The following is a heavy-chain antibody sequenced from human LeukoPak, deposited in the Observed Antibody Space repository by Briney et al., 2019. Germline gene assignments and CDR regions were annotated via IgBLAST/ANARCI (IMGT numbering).Heavy chain of an antibody. Sequence: TSETLSLTCTVSGYSISSGYYWGWIRQPPGKGLEWIGSIYHSGSTYYNPSLKSRVTISVDTSKNQFSLKLSSVTAADTAVYYCARDRYYDGIGTYYELGSWGQGTLVTVSS. J-gene: IGHJ4*02. CDR1: GYSISSGYY. CDR2: IYHSGST. CDR3: ARDRYYDGIGTYYELGS. D-gene: IGHD3-22*01. V-gene: IGHV4-38-2*02.